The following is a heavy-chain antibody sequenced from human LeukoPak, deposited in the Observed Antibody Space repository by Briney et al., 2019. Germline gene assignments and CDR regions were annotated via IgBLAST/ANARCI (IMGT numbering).Heavy chain of an antibody. D-gene: IGHD2-15*01. V-gene: IGHV4-39*07. J-gene: IGHJ5*02. Sequence: SETLSLTCTVSGGSISSSSYYWGWIRQPPGKGLEWIGSIYYSGSTYYNPSLKSRVTISVDTSKNQFSLKLSSVTAADTAVYYCARDLPCSGGSCYSVSWGQGTLVTVSS. CDR1: GGSISSSSYY. CDR3: ARDLPCSGGSCYSVS. CDR2: IYYSGST.